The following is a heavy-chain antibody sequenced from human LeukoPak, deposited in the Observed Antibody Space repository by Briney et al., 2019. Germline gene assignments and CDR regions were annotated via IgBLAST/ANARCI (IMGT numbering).Heavy chain of an antibody. D-gene: IGHD3-10*01. J-gene: IGHJ5*02. Sequence: SETLSLTCTVSGGSISSSSYYWGWIRQPPGKGLEGIGSIYDSGSTYYNPALKSRVTISVDTSKNQFSLKLSSATAADTGVYYCARHSVLEGYGSGSYYSWLDLWGQGTLVRVFS. CDR3: ARHSVLEGYGSGSYYSWLDL. CDR1: GGSISSSSYY. V-gene: IGHV4-39*01. CDR2: IYDSGST.